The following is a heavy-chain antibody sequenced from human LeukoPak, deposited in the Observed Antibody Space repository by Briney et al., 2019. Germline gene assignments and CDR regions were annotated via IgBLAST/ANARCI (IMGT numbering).Heavy chain of an antibody. Sequence: ETLSLTCTVSGGSISSSSYYWGWIRQPPGKGLEWVSVIYTGGSIYYADSVKGRITISRDNSKNTLYLQMNSLRAEDTAVYYCARAPPGVHPFDYWGQGRLVTVSS. V-gene: IGHV3-53*01. D-gene: IGHD3-10*01. CDR3: ARAPPGVHPFDY. CDR1: GGSISSSSYY. J-gene: IGHJ4*02. CDR2: IYTGGSI.